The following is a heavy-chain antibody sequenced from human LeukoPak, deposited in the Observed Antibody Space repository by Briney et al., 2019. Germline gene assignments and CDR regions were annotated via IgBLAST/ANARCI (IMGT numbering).Heavy chain of an antibody. CDR3: ARNPNRHSSGPIDY. J-gene: IGHJ4*02. D-gene: IGHD6-19*01. V-gene: IGHV7-4-1*02. CDR2: INTNTGNP. CDR1: GYAFTSYA. Sequence: ASVKVSCKAFGYAFTSYAMNWVRQAPGQGFEWMGWINTNTGNPTYAQGFTGRFVFSLDTSVSTAYLQISSLKAEDTAVYYCARNPNRHSSGPIDYWGQGTLVTVSS.